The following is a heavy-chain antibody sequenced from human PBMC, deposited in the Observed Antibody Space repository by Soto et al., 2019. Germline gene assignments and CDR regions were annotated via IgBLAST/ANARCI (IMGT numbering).Heavy chain of an antibody. CDR3: ARARATIAAAAIFDC. CDR2: VYRTGST. D-gene: IGHD6-13*01. Sequence: QVQLQESGPGLVKPSGTLSLTCAVSGGSISTSNWWSWVRQPPGKGLEWIGEVYRTGSTNYNPSLESRVIVPXXXSXYQFSLKLTSVTAADTAVYYCARARATIAAAAIFDCWGQGTLVTVSS. V-gene: IGHV4-4*02. J-gene: IGHJ4*02. CDR1: GGSISTSNW.